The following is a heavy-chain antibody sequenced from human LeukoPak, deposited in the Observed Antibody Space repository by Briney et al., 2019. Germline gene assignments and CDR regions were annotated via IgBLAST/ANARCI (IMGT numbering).Heavy chain of an antibody. CDR2: IYSGGST. V-gene: IGHV3-66*01. D-gene: IGHD1-26*01. CDR1: GFTVSSNY. J-gene: IGHJ3*02. Sequence: GGSLRLSCAASGFTVSSNYMSWVRQAPGKGLEGVSVIYSGGSTYYADSVKGRFTISRDNSKNTLHLQMNSLRAEDTAVYYRARELVGATTMADAFDIWGQGTMVTVSS. CDR3: ARELVGATTMADAFDI.